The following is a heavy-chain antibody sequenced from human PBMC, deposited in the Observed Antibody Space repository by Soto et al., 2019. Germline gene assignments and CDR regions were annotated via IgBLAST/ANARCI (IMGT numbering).Heavy chain of an antibody. Sequence: ASVKVSCKASGHTFTSYGISWVRQAPGQGLEWMGWISAYNGNTNYAQKLQGRVTMTTDTSTSTAYMELRSLRSDDTAVYYCARWGKIVLVPAAINYYYYGMDVWGQGTTVTVSS. D-gene: IGHD2-2*02. CDR2: ISAYNGNT. CDR1: GHTFTSYG. J-gene: IGHJ6*02. CDR3: ARWGKIVLVPAAINYYYYGMDV. V-gene: IGHV1-18*01.